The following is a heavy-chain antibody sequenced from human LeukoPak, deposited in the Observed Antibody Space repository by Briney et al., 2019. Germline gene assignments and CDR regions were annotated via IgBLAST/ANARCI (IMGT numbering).Heavy chain of an antibody. Sequence: GESLKISCKGSGYSFTSYWIGWVRQMPGKGLEWMGFIYPGDSDTRYSPSFQGQVTISADESISTAYLQWSSLKASDTAMYYCARPLVTDSYYYGMDVWSQGTTVTVSS. CDR3: ARPLVTDSYYYGMDV. CDR2: IYPGDSDT. V-gene: IGHV5-51*01. D-gene: IGHD3-10*01. CDR1: GYSFTSYW. J-gene: IGHJ6*02.